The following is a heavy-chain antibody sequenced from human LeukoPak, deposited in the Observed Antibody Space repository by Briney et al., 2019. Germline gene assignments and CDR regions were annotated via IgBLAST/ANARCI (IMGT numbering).Heavy chain of an antibody. CDR3: ARVEWRNYGMDV. D-gene: IGHD2-8*01. J-gene: IGHJ6*02. V-gene: IGHV4-31*03. Sequence: PSQTLSLTCTVSGGSISSGGYYWSWIRQHPGKGLEWIGYIYYSGSTYYNPSLKSRVTISVDTSKNQFSLKLSSVTAADTAVYYCARVEWRNYGMDVWGQGTTVTVSS. CDR2: IYYSGST. CDR1: GGSISSGGYY.